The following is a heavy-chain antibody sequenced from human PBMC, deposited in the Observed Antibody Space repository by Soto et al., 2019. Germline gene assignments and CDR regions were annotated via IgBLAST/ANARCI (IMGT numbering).Heavy chain of an antibody. V-gene: IGHV3-30-3*01. CDR3: ARDPKTAGGQHWAFNYFDS. Sequence: GGSLRRSCAASGFSFSISPMHWVRQAPGKGPEWVALISYDGTNKFYADSVKGRFTISRDNSKSTLYLQVDSLRPEDAAVYYCARDPKTAGGQHWAFNYFDSWRQGTLVTVSS. J-gene: IGHJ4*02. CDR2: ISYDGTNK. D-gene: IGHD2-21*02. CDR1: GFSFSISP.